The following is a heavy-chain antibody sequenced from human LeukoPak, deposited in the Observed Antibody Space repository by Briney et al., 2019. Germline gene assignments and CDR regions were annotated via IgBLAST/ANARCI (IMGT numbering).Heavy chain of an antibody. CDR3: ARDDLGSGYLM. V-gene: IGHV1-2*06. CDR1: GYTFTGYY. CDR2: INPNSGGT. D-gene: IGHD3-22*01. Sequence: ASVKVSCKASGYTFTGYYMHWVRQAPGQGLEWMGRINPNSGGTNYAQKFQGRVTMTRDTSISTAYMELSKLRSDDTAVYYCARDDLGSGYLMWGQGTLVTVSS. J-gene: IGHJ4*02.